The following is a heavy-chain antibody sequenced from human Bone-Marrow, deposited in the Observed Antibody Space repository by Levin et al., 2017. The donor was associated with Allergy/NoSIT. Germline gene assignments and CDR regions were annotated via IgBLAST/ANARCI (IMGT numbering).Heavy chain of an antibody. CDR3: AKFETKAARRGAFDI. D-gene: IGHD6-6*01. J-gene: IGHJ3*02. CDR1: GFTFGSYA. Sequence: GESLKISCAASGFTFGSYAMSWVRQAPGKGLEWVSTISGSGGITYYADSVKDRFTISRDSSKNTLYLQMNSLRAEDTAVYYCAKFETKAARRGAFDIWGQGTMVTVSS. CDR2: ISGSGGIT. V-gene: IGHV3-23*01.